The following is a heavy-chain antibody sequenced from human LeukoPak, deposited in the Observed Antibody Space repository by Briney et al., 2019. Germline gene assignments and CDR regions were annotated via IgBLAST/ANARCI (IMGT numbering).Heavy chain of an antibody. Sequence: GGSLRLSCAASGFTFSSYNMSWVRQAPGKGLEWVSGISGSDGSTNYADSVKGRFTISRENSKNTLYLQMNSLRAGDTAVYYCAKDSAKKYDDYWGQGTLVTVSS. CDR3: AKDSAKKYDDY. CDR2: ISGSDGST. CDR1: GFTFSSYN. D-gene: IGHD2/OR15-2a*01. J-gene: IGHJ4*02. V-gene: IGHV3-23*01.